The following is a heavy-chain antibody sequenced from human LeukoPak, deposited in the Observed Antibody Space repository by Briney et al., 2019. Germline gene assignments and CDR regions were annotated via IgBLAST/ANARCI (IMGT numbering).Heavy chain of an antibody. CDR2: IRYDGSNK. J-gene: IGHJ6*03. CDR1: GFTFSSYG. V-gene: IGHV3-30*02. CDR3: AKDSDYYGSGSYFSMWSGHHYYYYYMDV. D-gene: IGHD3-10*01. Sequence: GGSLRLSCAASGFTFSSYGMHWVRQAPGKGLEWVAFIRYDGSNKYYADSVKGRFTISRDNSKNTLYLQMNSLRAEDTAVYYCAKDSDYYGSGSYFSMWSGHHYYYYYMDVWGKGTTVTISS.